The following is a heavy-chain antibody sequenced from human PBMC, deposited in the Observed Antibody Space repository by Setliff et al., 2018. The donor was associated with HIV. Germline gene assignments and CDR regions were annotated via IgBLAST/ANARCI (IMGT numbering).Heavy chain of an antibody. CDR3: ARGLVPHFDP. J-gene: IGHJ5*02. CDR1: GGSLVASNW. Sequence: SETLSLTCVVSGGSLVASNWWSWVRQSPGKGLEWIGDIYHTGTTKYNPSPKSRVTLSVDKSKTRFSLQLNSVTAADTAVYYCARGLVPHFDPWGQGTQVTVSS. CDR2: IYHTGTT. V-gene: IGHV4-4*02.